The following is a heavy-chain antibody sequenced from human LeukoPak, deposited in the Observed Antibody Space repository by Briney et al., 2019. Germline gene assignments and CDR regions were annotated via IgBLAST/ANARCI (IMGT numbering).Heavy chain of an antibody. V-gene: IGHV4-59*01. CDR1: GGSISSYY. J-gene: IGHJ4*02. CDR3: ARALFLGQLWLSDY. D-gene: IGHD5-18*01. CDR2: IYYSGST. Sequence: SETLSLTCTVSGGSISSYYWSWIRQPPGKGLEWIGYIYYSGSTNYNPSLKSRVTISVDTSKNQFSLKLSSVTAADTAVYYCARALFLGQLWLSDYWGQGTLVTVSS.